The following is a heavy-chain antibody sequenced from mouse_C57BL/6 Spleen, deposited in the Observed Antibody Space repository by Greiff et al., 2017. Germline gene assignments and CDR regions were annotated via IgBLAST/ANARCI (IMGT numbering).Heavy chain of an antibody. J-gene: IGHJ2*01. D-gene: IGHD2-4*01. CDR1: GYTFTSYG. CDR3: ARWDDYDEGFDY. V-gene: IGHV1-81*01. CDR2: IYPRSGNT. Sequence: QVQLKQSGAELARPGASVKLSCKASGYTFTSYGISWVKQRTGQGLEWIGEIYPRSGNTYYNEKFKGKATLTADKSSSTAYMELRSLTSEDSAVYFCARWDDYDEGFDYWGQGTTLTVSS.